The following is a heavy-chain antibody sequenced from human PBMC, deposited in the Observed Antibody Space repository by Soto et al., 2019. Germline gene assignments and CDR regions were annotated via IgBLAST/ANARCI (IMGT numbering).Heavy chain of an antibody. D-gene: IGHD3-3*01. J-gene: IGHJ6*03. CDR3: ARRRGITIFGVAPYYMDV. CDR2: INHSGST. Sequence: SETLSLTCAVYGGSFSGYYWSWIRQPPGKGLEWIGEINHSGSTNYNPSLKSRVTISVDTSKNQFSLKLSSVTAADTAVYYCARRRGITIFGVAPYYMDVWGKGTTVTVSS. CDR1: GGSFSGYY. V-gene: IGHV4-34*01.